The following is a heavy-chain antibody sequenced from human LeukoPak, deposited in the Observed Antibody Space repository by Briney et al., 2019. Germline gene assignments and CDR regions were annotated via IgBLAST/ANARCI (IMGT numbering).Heavy chain of an antibody. V-gene: IGHV6-1*01. CDR1: RDSVSSDSAV. J-gene: IGHJ4*02. CDR2: TYYRSKWYN. D-gene: IGHD6-19*01. Sequence: SQTLSLSCAIYRDSVSSDSAVWNWISQSPSRGLEWLGRTYYRSKWYNDYAVSVKSRITINPDTSKNQFSLQLNSVTPEDTAVYYCARATVAGNFDDWGQGTLVTVSS. CDR3: ARATVAGNFDD.